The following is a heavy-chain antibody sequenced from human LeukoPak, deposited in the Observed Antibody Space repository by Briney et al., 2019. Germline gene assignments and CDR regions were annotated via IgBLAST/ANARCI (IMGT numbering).Heavy chain of an antibody. D-gene: IGHD2-2*01. CDR1: GGSISSSSYY. CDR2: IYYSGST. J-gene: IGHJ6*03. CDR3: ARGGYCSSTSCYWPYYYYYMDV. V-gene: IGHV4-39*07. Sequence: SSETLSLTCTVSGGSISSSSYYWGWIRQPPGKGLEWIGSIYYSGSTNYNPSLKSRVTISVDTSKNQFSLKLSSVTAADTAVYYCARGGYCSSTSCYWPYYYYYMDVWGKGTTVTVSS.